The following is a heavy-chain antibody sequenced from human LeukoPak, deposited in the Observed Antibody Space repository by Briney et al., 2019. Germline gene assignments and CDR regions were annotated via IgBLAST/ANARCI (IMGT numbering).Heavy chain of an antibody. CDR2: INHSGST. Sequence: SETLSLTCAVYGGSFSGYYWSWIRQPPGKGLEWIGEINHSGSTNYNPSLKSRVTISVDTSKNQFSLKLSSVTAADTAVYYCARGWYSSGWYDYWGQGTLVTVSS. CDR3: ARGWYSSGWYDY. D-gene: IGHD6-19*01. V-gene: IGHV4-34*01. CDR1: GGSFSGYY. J-gene: IGHJ4*02.